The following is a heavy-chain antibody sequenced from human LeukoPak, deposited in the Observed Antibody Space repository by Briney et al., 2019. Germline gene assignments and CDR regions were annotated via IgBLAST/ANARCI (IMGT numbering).Heavy chain of an antibody. D-gene: IGHD6-13*01. CDR1: GFTFSSYG. CDR3: AKAKGSSWKNYYYMDV. Sequence: PGGSLRLSCAASGFTFSSYGMHWVRQAPGKGLEWVAVISYDGSNKYYADSVKGRFTISRDNSKNTLYLQMNSLRAEDTAVYYCAKAKGSSWKNYYYMDVWGKGTTVTVSS. CDR2: ISYDGSNK. V-gene: IGHV3-30*18. J-gene: IGHJ6*03.